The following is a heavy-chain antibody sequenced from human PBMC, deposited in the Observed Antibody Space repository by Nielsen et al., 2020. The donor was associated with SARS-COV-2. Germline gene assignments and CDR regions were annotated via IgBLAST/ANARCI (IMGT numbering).Heavy chain of an antibody. J-gene: IGHJ4*02. D-gene: IGHD5-18*01. CDR3: ARHSNVDTAMEYYFDY. V-gene: IGHV5-10-1*01. Sequence: GESLKISCKGSGYSFTSYWIGWVRQMPGKGLEWMGRIDPSDSYTNYSPSFQGHVTISVDKSISTAYLQWSSLKASDTAMYYCARHSNVDTAMEYYFDYWGQGTLVTVSS. CDR1: GYSFTSYW. CDR2: IDPSDSYT.